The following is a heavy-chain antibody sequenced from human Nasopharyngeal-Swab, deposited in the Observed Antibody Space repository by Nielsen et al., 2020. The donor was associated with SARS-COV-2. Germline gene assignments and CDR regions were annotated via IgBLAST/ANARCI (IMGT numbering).Heavy chain of an antibody. CDR2: ISYDGSNK. CDR1: GFTFSSYG. V-gene: IGHV3-30*18. J-gene: IGHJ4*02. D-gene: IGHD2-2*01. Sequence: GSLKISCAASGFTFSSYGMHWVRQAPGKGLEWVAVISYDGSNKYYADSVKGRFTISRDNSKNTLYLQMNSLRAEDTAVYYCAKRSSTSYRDYWGQGTLVTVSS. CDR3: AKRSSTSYRDY.